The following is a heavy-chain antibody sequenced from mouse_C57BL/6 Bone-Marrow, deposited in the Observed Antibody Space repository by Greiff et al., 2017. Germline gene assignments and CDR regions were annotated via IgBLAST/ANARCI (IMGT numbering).Heavy chain of an antibody. CDR1: GFTFSDYG. CDR2: ISSGSSTI. J-gene: IGHJ4*01. Sequence: EVNLVVSGGGLVKPGGSLKLSCAASGFTFSDYGMHWVRQAPEKGLEWVAYISSGSSTIYYADTVKGRFTISRDNAKNTLYLQMSSLKSEDTAMYYCARGVDYWGQGTSVTVSS. V-gene: IGHV5-17*03. CDR3: ARGVDY.